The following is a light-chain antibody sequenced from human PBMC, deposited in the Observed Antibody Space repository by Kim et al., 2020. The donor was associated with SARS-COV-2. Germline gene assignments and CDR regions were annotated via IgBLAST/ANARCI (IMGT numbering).Light chain of an antibody. CDR1: QSISSY. J-gene: IGKJ2*01. CDR2: AAS. V-gene: IGKV1-39*01. CDR3: QQSYSTPYS. Sequence: DIQMTQSPSSLSASVGDRATITCRASQSISSYLNWYQQKPGKAPKLLIYAASSLQSGVPSRFSGSGSGTDFTLTISSLQPEDFATYYCQQSYSTPYSFGRETNLEI.